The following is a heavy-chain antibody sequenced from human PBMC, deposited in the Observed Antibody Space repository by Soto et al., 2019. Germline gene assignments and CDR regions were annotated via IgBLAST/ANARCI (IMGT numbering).Heavy chain of an antibody. Sequence: QVQLQESGPGLVKPSQTLSLTCLVSGASVSGDGSYCSWIRQHPGKALEFIGYIHNSGSTYSNPSLANGVAMSIDTSKNQFSLRLSAVTAADSAVYFCARDLGSEQWFFDNWGQGILVTVSS. V-gene: IGHV4-31*03. CDR3: ARDLGSEQWFFDN. CDR1: GASVSGDGSY. CDR2: IHNSGST. D-gene: IGHD6-19*01. J-gene: IGHJ4*02.